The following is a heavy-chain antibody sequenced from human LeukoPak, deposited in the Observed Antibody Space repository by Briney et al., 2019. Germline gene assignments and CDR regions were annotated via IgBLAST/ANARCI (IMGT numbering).Heavy chain of an antibody. J-gene: IGHJ3*02. CDR3: ARRRWADAFDI. V-gene: IGHV5-51*01. CDR1: RYSFSNYW. CDR2: IYPGDSDT. Sequence: GESLKISCKGSRYSFSNYWIAWVRQMPGKGLEWMGIIYPGDSDTTYSPSFQGQVTISADKSISTAYLQWSSLKASDTAMYYCARRRWADAFDIWGQGTMVTVSS. D-gene: IGHD4-23*01.